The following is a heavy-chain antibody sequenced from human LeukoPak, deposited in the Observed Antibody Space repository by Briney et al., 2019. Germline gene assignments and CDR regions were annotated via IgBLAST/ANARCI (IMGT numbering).Heavy chain of an antibody. CDR3: TTERLMEYYDSRGYLGDS. Sequence: NPGGSLRLSCAASGFTFSSYSMNWVRQAPGKGLEWVSSISSGSSDIYYADSMKGRFTISRDNAKNSLYLQMNSLTSEDTALYYCTTERLMEYYDSRGYLGDSWGQGTLVTVSS. CDR2: ISSGSSDI. V-gene: IGHV3-21*03. D-gene: IGHD3-22*01. CDR1: GFTFSSYS. J-gene: IGHJ4*02.